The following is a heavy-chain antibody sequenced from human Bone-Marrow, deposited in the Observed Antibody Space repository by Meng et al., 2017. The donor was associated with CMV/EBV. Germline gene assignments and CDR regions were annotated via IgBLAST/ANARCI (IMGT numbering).Heavy chain of an antibody. CDR1: GFTFSYYY. CDR3: ARDRHCSDTSCQTPFDY. Sequence: GESLKISCAASGFTFSYYYMSGVRQAPGKGLEWVASISHTSRYIYYADSVKGRFTVSRDNAKSSLYLQMNSLRAEDTAVYYCARDRHCSDTSCQTPFDYWGQGTLVTVSS. D-gene: IGHD2-2*01. CDR2: ISHTSRYI. J-gene: IGHJ4*02. V-gene: IGHV3-21*01.